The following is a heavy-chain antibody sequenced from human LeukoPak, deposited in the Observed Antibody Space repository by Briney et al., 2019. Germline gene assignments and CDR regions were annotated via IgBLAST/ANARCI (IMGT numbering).Heavy chain of an antibody. CDR1: GYTFADYY. D-gene: IGHD5-18*01. Sequence: GASVKVSCRASGYTFADYYVHWVRQAPGQGLEWMGWISAYNGNTNYAQKLQGRVTMTTDTSTSTAYMELRSLRSDDTAVYYCARVQHRLSFDPWGQGTLVTVSS. CDR3: ARVQHRLSFDP. J-gene: IGHJ5*02. CDR2: ISAYNGNT. V-gene: IGHV1-18*01.